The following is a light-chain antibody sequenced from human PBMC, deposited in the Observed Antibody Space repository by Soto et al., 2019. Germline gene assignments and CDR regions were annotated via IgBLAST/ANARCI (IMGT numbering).Light chain of an antibody. CDR2: EVS. Sequence: QSALTQPASVSGSPGQSITISCTGTSSDVGSYNLVSWYQQHPGKAPKLMIYEVSKRPSGVSNRFSGSKSGNTASLTSSGLQAEDEADYYCCSYAGSSTFNFGPGTKVTVL. CDR1: SSDVGSYNL. J-gene: IGLJ1*01. V-gene: IGLV2-23*02. CDR3: CSYAGSSTFN.